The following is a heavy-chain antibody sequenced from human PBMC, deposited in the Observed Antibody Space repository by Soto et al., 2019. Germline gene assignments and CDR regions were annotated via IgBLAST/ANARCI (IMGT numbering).Heavy chain of an antibody. CDR3: AKDHIATAGIGLYNLLEP. Sequence: PGGSLRLSCSASGFTFSRYAMNWVRQAPGKGLEYIAGITSNGRTTSYMDSVKGRFIISRDNSESSLYLQMSSLRFDDTAVYFCAKDHIATAGIGLYNLLEPSRQGTRDNV. D-gene: IGHD6-13*01. CDR1: GFTFSRYA. J-gene: IGHJ5*02. V-gene: IGHV3-64D*06. CDR2: ITSNGRTT.